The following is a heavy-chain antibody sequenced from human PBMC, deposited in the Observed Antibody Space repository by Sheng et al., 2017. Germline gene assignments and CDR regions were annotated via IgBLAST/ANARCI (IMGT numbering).Heavy chain of an antibody. V-gene: IGHV4-34*01. CDR2: SIIVAAP. CDR3: ARVVPAAYYYYGVDV. Sequence: QVQLQQWGAGLLKPSETLSLTCAVYGGSFSGYYWSWIRPAPTGRGWSGLGKSIIVAAPTTTRPLKSRVTISVDTSKNQFSLKLSSVTAADTAVYFCARVVPAAYYYYGVDVWGQGTTVTVSS. J-gene: IGHJ6*02. D-gene: IGHD2-2*01. CDR1: GGSFSGYY.